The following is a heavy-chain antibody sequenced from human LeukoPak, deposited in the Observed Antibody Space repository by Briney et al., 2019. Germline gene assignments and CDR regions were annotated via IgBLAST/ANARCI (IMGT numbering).Heavy chain of an antibody. CDR1: GGSISSYY. Sequence: PSETLSLTCTVSGGSISSYYWSWIRQPPGKGLEWIGNIYDSGSTNYNPSLKSRVTISVDTSKNQCSLKLSSVTAAETAVYYCARQSISGSSLSYFDYWGQGTLVNVSS. V-gene: IGHV4-59*01. CDR2: IYDSGST. J-gene: IGHJ4*02. D-gene: IGHD3-22*01. CDR3: ARQSISGSSLSYFDY.